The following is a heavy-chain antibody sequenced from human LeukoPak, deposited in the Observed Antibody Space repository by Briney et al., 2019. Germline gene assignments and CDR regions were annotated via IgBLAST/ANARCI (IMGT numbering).Heavy chain of an antibody. J-gene: IGHJ4*02. CDR2: INHGGGT. V-gene: IGHV4-39*02. CDR1: GVSVSLINYY. D-gene: IGHD2/OR15-2a*01. Sequence: PSETLSLTCTVSGVSVSLINYYWAWIRQPPGKGLEWIATINHGGGTHHNPSLKSRLTIAVDTATNDFSLKLSSVTAADTAVYYCARGEYWVRFWGRGTLVTVSS. CDR3: ARGEYWVRF.